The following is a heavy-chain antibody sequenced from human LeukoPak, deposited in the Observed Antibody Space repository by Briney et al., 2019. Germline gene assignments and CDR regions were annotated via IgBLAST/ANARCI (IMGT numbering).Heavy chain of an antibody. D-gene: IGHD6-6*01. J-gene: IGHJ4*02. Sequence: SQTLSLTRAISGDSVSSNSAAWNWIRQSPSRGPEWLGRTYYRSKWYNDYAVSVKSRITINPDTSKNQFSLQLNSVTPEDTAVYYCARDLRAARQRSLDYWGQGTLVTVSS. V-gene: IGHV6-1*01. CDR3: ARDLRAARQRSLDY. CDR2: TYYRSKWYN. CDR1: GDSVSSNSAA.